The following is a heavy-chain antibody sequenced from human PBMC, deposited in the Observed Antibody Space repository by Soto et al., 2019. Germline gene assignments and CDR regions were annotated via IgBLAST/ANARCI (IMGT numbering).Heavy chain of an antibody. J-gene: IGHJ4*02. D-gene: IGHD6-13*01. V-gene: IGHV3-23*01. CDR2: ISGSGSST. Sequence: EVQLLESGGGLVQPGGSLRLSCAASRFTFSNYAVTWVRQARGKGLEWVSTISGSGSSTYYADSVKGRFTSSRDNSKNTLYLQMNSLRAEDTAVYYCAKDQGSSWYEIDYWGQGTLVTVSS. CDR1: RFTFSNYA. CDR3: AKDQGSSWYEIDY.